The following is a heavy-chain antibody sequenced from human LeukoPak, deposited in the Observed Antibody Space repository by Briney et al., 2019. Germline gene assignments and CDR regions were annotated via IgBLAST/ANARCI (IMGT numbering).Heavy chain of an antibody. CDR1: GYTFTNYG. D-gene: IGHD6-6*01. CDR3: ARDHDYEYSSSRTLDY. J-gene: IGHJ4*02. CDR2: INAYNGNT. V-gene: IGHV1-18*01. Sequence: ASVKVSCKASGYTFTNYGISWVRQAPGQGLEWMGWINAYNGNTSYAQKLQGRVTMTTDTSTRTAYMELRSLRSDDTAVYYCARDHDYEYSSSRTLDYWGQGTLVTVSS.